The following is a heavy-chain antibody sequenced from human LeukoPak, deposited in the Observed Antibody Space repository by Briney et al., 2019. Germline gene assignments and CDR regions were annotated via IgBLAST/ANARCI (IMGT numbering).Heavy chain of an antibody. CDR1: GGSFSGYY. Sequence: PSETLSLTCAVYGGSFSGYYWSWIRQPPGKGLEWIGEINHSGSTNYNPSLKSRVTISVDTSKNQFSLKLSSVTAADTAVYYCARVNRAPQFNKLRWSPKGWFDPWGQGTLVTVSS. D-gene: IGHD4-23*01. CDR3: ARVNRAPQFNKLRWSPKGWFDP. V-gene: IGHV4-34*01. CDR2: INHSGST. J-gene: IGHJ5*02.